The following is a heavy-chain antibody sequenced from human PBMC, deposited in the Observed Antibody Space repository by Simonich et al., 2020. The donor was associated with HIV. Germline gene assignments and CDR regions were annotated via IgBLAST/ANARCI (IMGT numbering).Heavy chain of an antibody. Sequence: VQLQQCGAGLLKPSETLSLTCAVYGGAFSGYYWSWIRQPPGKGLEWIGEINHSGSTNYNPSLKSRVTISVDTSKNQFSLKLSSVTAADTAVYYCARGFYQRLYYFDYWGQGTLVTVSS. CDR1: GGAFSGYY. CDR3: ARGFYQRLYYFDY. J-gene: IGHJ4*02. CDR2: INHSGST. D-gene: IGHD2-2*01. V-gene: IGHV4-34*01.